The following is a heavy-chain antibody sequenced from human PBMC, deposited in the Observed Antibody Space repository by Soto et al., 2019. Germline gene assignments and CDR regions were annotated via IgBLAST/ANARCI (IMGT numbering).Heavy chain of an antibody. CDR1: GGSISSYY. CDR3: ARGLGDGYNIDAFDI. V-gene: IGHV4-59*01. CDR2: IYYSGST. D-gene: IGHD5-12*01. Sequence: PSETLSLTCIVSGGSISSYYWSWIRQPPGKGLEWIGYIYYSGSTNYNPSLKSRVTISVDTSKNQFSLKLSSVTAADTAVYYCARGLGDGYNIDAFDIWGQGTMVTVSS. J-gene: IGHJ3*02.